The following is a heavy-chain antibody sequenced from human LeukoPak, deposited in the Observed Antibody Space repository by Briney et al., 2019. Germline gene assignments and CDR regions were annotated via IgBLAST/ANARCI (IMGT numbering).Heavy chain of an antibody. J-gene: IGHJ3*02. Sequence: GGSLRLSCAASGFTFSSYGMHWVRQAPGKGLEWVAVISYDGRKRYYADSVKGRLTISRDNSKNTLYLQMNSLRAEDTAVYYCAREYYDSSGPLAFDIWGHGTMVTVSS. D-gene: IGHD3-22*01. CDR1: GFTFSSYG. CDR2: ISYDGRKR. CDR3: AREYYDSSGPLAFDI. V-gene: IGHV3-30*03.